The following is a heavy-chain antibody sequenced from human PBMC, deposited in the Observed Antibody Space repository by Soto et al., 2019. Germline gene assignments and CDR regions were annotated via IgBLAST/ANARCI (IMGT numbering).Heavy chain of an antibody. D-gene: IGHD5-18*01. V-gene: IGHV3-15*01. CDR2: IKSKTDGGTT. J-gene: IGHJ6*02. Sequence: PGGSLRLSCSASVFTFSGSDIRWVRQASGRGLEWVGRIKSKTDGGTTDYAAPVKGRFTISRDDSKNTLYLQMNSLKTEDTAVYYCTSWIPATAWVFYYYYGMDVWGQGTTVTVSS. CDR3: TSWIPATAWVFYYYYGMDV. CDR1: VFTFSGSD.